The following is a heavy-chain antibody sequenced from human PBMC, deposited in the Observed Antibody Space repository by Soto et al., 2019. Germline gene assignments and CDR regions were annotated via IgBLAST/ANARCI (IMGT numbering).Heavy chain of an antibody. V-gene: IGHV3-33*01. Sequence: XGSRSLSCAASGLTFVTKDIHWVRQAPGKGLDWVAGIRYDGSNQYYADSVKGQFTISRDNSKNTLYMQMDSLRADDTAVYYCAGDFTAGATYSGPSYYAMDVWGQGPTVTVSS. D-gene: IGHD1-26*01. CDR3: AGDFTAGATYSGPSYYAMDV. J-gene: IGHJ6*02. CDR2: IRYDGSNQ. CDR1: GLTFVTKD.